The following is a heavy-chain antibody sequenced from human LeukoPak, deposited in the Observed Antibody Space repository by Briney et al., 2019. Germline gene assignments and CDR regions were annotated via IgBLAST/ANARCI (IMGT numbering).Heavy chain of an antibody. V-gene: IGHV4-34*01. Sequence: SETLSLTCAVYGGSFSGYYWSWIRQPPGKGLEWIGEINHSGSTNYNPSLKSRVTISVDTSKNQFSLKLSSVTAADTAVYYCARGRVGATFDYWGQGTLVTVSS. CDR3: ARGRVGATFDY. D-gene: IGHD1-26*01. CDR1: GGSFSGYY. J-gene: IGHJ4*02. CDR2: INHSGST.